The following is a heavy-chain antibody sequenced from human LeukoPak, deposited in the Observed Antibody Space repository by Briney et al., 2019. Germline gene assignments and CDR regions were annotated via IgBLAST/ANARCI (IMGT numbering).Heavy chain of an antibody. CDR1: GITSSTYG. V-gene: IGHV3-30*02. CDR2: IWFDVSNK. J-gene: IGHJ4*02. Sequence: GGALRLSCAASGITSSTYGMHWVREAPGKGLEWGAFIWFDVSNKYYADSVKGRFTISRDNSKNTLYLQMNSLKTEDTAVYYCANPIYPHGYYFDYWGQGTLVTVSS. D-gene: IGHD5-24*01. CDR3: ANPIYPHGYYFDY.